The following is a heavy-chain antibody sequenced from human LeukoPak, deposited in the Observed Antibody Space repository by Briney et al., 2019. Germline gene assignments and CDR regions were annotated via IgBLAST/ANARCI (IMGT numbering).Heavy chain of an antibody. Sequence: TSETLSLTCTVSGGSISSYYWSWVRQPPGKGLEWIGYLYTSGSTNYNPSLKSRVTISVDTSKHQFSLKLSSVTAADTAVYYCARRSIYSSSWFDPWGQGTLVTVSS. CDR2: LYTSGST. D-gene: IGHD6-6*01. CDR3: ARRSIYSSSWFDP. CDR1: GGSISSYY. J-gene: IGHJ5*02. V-gene: IGHV4-4*09.